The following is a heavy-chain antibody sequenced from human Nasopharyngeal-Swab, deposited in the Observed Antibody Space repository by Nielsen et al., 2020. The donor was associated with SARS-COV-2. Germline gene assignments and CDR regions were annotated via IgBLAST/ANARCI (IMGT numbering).Heavy chain of an antibody. D-gene: IGHD3-10*01. CDR1: GFTFDDYA. CDR3: ASPSDYYGSGSY. V-gene: IGHV3-9*01. CDR2: ISWNSGSI. Sequence: GGSLRLSCAASGFTFDDYAMHWVRRAPGKGLEWVSGISWNSGSIGYADPVKGRFTISRDNAKNSLYLQMNSLRAEDTALYYCASPSDYYGSGSYWGQGTLVTVSS. J-gene: IGHJ4*02.